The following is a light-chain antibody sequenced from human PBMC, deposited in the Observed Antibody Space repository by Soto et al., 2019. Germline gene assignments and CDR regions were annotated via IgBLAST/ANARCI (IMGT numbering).Light chain of an antibody. CDR1: SSDVGGYNY. CDR2: EVT. Sequence: QSALTQPPSASGSPGQSVTISCTGTSSDVGGYNYVSWYQHHPDKAPKLIIYEVTKRPSGVPDRFSGSKSGNTASLTVSGLQAEDEADYYCNSDAGINNVVFGGGTKVTVL. V-gene: IGLV2-8*01. J-gene: IGLJ3*02. CDR3: NSDAGINNVV.